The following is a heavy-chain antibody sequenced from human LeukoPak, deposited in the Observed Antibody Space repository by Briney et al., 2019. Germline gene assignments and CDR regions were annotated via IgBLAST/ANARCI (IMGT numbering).Heavy chain of an antibody. CDR2: ISWNSGSI. CDR1: GFTFDDYA. V-gene: IGHV3-9*01. D-gene: IGHD2-2*02. CDR3: ANARGYCSSTSCYTGAFDI. J-gene: IGHJ3*02. Sequence: GRSLRLSCAASGFTFDDYAMHWVRQAPGKGLEWVSGISWNSGSIGYADSVKGRFTISRDNAKNSLYLQMNSLRAEDTALYYCANARGYCSSTSCYTGAFDIWGQGTTVTVSS.